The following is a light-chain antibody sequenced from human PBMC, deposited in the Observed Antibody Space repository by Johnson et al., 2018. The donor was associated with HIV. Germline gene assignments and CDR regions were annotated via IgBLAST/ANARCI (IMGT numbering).Light chain of an antibody. CDR3: GTWYSSLRSGF. J-gene: IGLJ1*01. CDR1: SSNIGNND. CDR2: DNN. V-gene: IGLV1-51*01. Sequence: QSVLTQPPSVSAAPGQKVTISCSGSSSNIGNNDVSWYQQLPGTAPKLLIYDNNKRPSGTPDRFSGSKSATSATLGITGLQSGDEAYYYCGTWYSSLRSGFFGTGTKVTVL.